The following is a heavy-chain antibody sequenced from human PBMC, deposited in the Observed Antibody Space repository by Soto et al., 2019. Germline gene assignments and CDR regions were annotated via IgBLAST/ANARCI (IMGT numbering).Heavy chain of an antibody. CDR1: GFVFTNFW. D-gene: IGHD6-13*01. Sequence: PGWSLILSCEASGFVFTNFWMHWVRHVPGKGLVWVARIDTSGHSTNYAESVKGRFTISRDNAKNTVSLQMNSLRVEDTGVYYCAKDSWYFDLWSQGSQVTVSS. CDR3: AKDSWYFDL. CDR2: IDTSGHST. J-gene: IGHJ4*02. V-gene: IGHV3-74*01.